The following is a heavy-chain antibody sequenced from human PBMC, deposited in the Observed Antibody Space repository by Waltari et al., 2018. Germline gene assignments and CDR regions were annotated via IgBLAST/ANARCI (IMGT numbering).Heavy chain of an antibody. Sequence: EVQLVESGGGLVKPGGSLRLSCAASGFTFSSYSMNWVRQAPGKGLEWVSSISSSSSYIYSADSVKGRCTISGDNAKNSRYLQRNSLRAEDTAVYYCARDALRYYYYGMDVWGQGTTVTVSS. CDR2: ISSSSSYI. CDR1: GFTFSSYS. V-gene: IGHV3-21*06. CDR3: ARDALRYYYYGMDV. J-gene: IGHJ6*02.